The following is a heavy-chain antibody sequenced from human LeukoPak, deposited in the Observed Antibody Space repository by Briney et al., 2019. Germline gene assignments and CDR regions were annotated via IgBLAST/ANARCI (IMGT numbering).Heavy chain of an antibody. J-gene: IGHJ4*02. CDR3: ARGLDYYDSSGLDY. Sequence: GGSLRLSCAASGFTFSSYGMHWVRQAPGKGLEWVAVIWYDGSNKYYADSVKGRFTISRDNSKNTLYLQMNSLRAEDTAVYYCARGLDYYDSSGLDYWGQGTLVTVSS. V-gene: IGHV3-33*01. CDR2: IWYDGSNK. D-gene: IGHD3-22*01. CDR1: GFTFSSYG.